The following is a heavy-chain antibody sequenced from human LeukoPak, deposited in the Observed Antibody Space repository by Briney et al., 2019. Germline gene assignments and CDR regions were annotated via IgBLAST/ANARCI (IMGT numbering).Heavy chain of an antibody. Sequence: GGSLRLSCAASGFTFSSYAMNWVRQAPGKGLEWVSVISGSGGSTHYADSVKGRFTISRDNSKNTLYLQMNSLRAEDTAVYYCAKVYSSGWYSGYWGQGTLVTVSS. CDR3: AKVYSSGWYSGY. CDR2: ISGSGGST. D-gene: IGHD6-19*01. V-gene: IGHV3-23*01. CDR1: GFTFSSYA. J-gene: IGHJ4*02.